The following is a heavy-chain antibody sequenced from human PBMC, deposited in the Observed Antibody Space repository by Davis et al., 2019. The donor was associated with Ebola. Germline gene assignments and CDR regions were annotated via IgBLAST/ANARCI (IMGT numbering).Heavy chain of an antibody. D-gene: IGHD3-16*01. CDR3: ARDRGMNLDV. V-gene: IGHV3-7*01. CDR1: GFTFSSYW. CDR2: IKQDGSEK. Sequence: GESLKISCAASGFTFSSYWMSWVRQAPGKGLEWVANIKQDGSEKYYADSVKGRFTISRDNAKNTLYLQMNSLRAEDTAVYYCARDRGMNLDVWGQGTAVTVSS. J-gene: IGHJ6*02.